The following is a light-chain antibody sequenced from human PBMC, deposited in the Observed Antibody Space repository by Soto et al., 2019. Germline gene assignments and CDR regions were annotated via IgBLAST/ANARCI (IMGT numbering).Light chain of an antibody. CDR1: QSVTSTP. CDR2: GAS. CDR3: QHSGSSPGLT. Sequence: EIVLTQSPGTLSLSPGERATLFCGASQSVTSTPIACHHQRPGQAPRLLIFGASSRATGIPDRFSGSGSGTDFTLTITRLESEDSAVYYCQHSGSSPGLTFGGGTKVEIK. J-gene: IGKJ4*01. V-gene: IGKV3-20*01.